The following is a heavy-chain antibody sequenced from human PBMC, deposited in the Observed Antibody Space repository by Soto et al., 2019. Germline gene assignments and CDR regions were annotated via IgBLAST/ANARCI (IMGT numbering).Heavy chain of an antibody. J-gene: IGHJ6*02. CDR3: ARDDNSGFFIGYYGLDV. Sequence: GASVKVSCKASGVTFSNFAISWVRQAPGQGLEWMGAIIPVYDTAKYAQKFQDRLTITADESTSTAYMELRSLRSEDTAVYYCARDDNSGFFIGYYGLDVWGQGTTVTVSS. V-gene: IGHV1-69*13. CDR1: GVTFSNFA. CDR2: IIPVYDTA. D-gene: IGHD6-19*01.